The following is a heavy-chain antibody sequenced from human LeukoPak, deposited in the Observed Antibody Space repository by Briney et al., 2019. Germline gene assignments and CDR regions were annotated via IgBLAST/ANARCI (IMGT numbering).Heavy chain of an antibody. Sequence: SETLPLTCAVYGGCFNGYYCSWIRQPPGKGLEWIGEINHNGSTNDNPPLKSRRTISVDTSKNQFALKLSSVIPADTTGYYCSRAVIKLYNQRRYYFVYGGGGTVLTVSS. J-gene: IGHJ4*02. D-gene: IGHD3-16*02. CDR3: SRAVIKLYNQRRYYFVY. V-gene: IGHV4-34*01. CDR2: INHNGST. CDR1: GGCFNGYY.